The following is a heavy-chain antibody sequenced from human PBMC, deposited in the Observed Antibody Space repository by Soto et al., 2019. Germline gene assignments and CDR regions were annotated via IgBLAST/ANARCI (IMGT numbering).Heavy chain of an antibody. V-gene: IGHV3-30*18. J-gene: IGHJ4*02. CDR2: ISYDGSNK. Sequence: GGSLRLSCAASGFTFSSYGMHWVRQAPGKGLEWVAVISYDGSNKYYADSVKGRFTISRDNSKNTLYLQMNSLRAEDTAVYYCAKDLAAVAGYYFDYWGQGTLVTVSS. CDR1: GFTFSSYG. D-gene: IGHD6-19*01. CDR3: AKDLAAVAGYYFDY.